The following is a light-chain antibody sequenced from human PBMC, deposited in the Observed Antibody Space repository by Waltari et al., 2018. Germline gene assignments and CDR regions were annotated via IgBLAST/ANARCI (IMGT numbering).Light chain of an antibody. CDR2: DVS. V-gene: IGLV2-23*02. Sequence: SALTQPASVSGSPGQSITISCTGTRSDVGGYNYVSWYQQYPDKAPKLMIYDVSKRPSGVSNRFSGSKSGNTASLTISGLQAEDEADYYCCSYAGSSTHVLFGGGTKLTVL. CDR3: CSYAGSSTHVL. J-gene: IGLJ2*01. CDR1: RSDVGGYNY.